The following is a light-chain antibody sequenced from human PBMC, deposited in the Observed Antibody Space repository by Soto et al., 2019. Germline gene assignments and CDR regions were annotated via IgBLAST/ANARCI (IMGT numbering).Light chain of an antibody. CDR2: HAS. Sequence: DVQMTQSPSSLSASVGDRFTITCRASQSISNWLAWYQQKTGTAPKLLLYHASTLESGVPSRFSGSGSGTDFTLTISSLQPYDFATYYCQQYNSYSFGQGTKVDIK. J-gene: IGKJ1*01. CDR3: QQYNSYS. CDR1: QSISNW. V-gene: IGKV1-5*01.